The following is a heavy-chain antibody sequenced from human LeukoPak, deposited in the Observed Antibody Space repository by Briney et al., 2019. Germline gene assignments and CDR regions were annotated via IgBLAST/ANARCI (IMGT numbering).Heavy chain of an antibody. J-gene: IGHJ6*03. Sequence: GGSLRLSCAASGFTFSNAWMSWVRQAPGKGLEWVGRIKSKTDGGTTDYAAPVKGRFTISRDDSKNTLYLQMNSPKTEDTAVYYCTTASLAVAGPYYYYYYMDVWGKGTTVTVSS. D-gene: IGHD6-19*01. CDR1: GFTFSNAW. V-gene: IGHV3-15*01. CDR3: TTASLAVAGPYYYYYYMDV. CDR2: IKSKTDGGTT.